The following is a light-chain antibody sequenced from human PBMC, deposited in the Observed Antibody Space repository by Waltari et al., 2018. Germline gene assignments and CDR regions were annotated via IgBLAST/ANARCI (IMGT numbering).Light chain of an antibody. CDR2: EVS. CDR1: DSDVGAYAF. V-gene: IGLV2-14*01. CDR3: SSYTTSSAPGV. Sequence: QSALTQPASVSGSPGQSITISCSGTDSDVGAYAFVSWYQQHPGKAPHLIIYEVSNRPSGISNRFSASKSGNTASLNISGLQAEDEADYYCSSYTTSSAPGVFGTGTRVTVL. J-gene: IGLJ1*01.